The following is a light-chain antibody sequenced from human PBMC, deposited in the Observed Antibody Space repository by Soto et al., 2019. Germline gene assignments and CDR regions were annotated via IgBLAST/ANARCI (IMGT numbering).Light chain of an antibody. CDR1: QSISSN. J-gene: IGKJ2*03. Sequence: EIMMTQSPATLSVSPGERVTLSCRASQSISSNLAWYQQKPGQSPRLLIYGASTRCTAIPARFSRSGSGTGFTIAISSMQSEDFAIYYCRQYNIWRPYSFGQGTKLEIK. CDR3: RQYNIWRPYS. CDR2: GAS. V-gene: IGKV3-15*01.